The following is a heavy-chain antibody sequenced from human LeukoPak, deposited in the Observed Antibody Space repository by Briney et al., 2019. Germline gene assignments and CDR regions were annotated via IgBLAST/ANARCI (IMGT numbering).Heavy chain of an antibody. D-gene: IGHD6-6*01. CDR3: ARWQLANGAFDI. V-gene: IGHV5-51*01. J-gene: IGHJ3*02. CDR2: IYPGDSET. Sequence: GESLKISCKGSGYSFTRYWIGWVRQMPGKGLKWMGIIYPGDSETRYSPSFQGPVTISADKSFSTAYLQWRSLKASDTAMYYCARWQLANGAFDIWGQGTMVTVSS. CDR1: GYSFTRYW.